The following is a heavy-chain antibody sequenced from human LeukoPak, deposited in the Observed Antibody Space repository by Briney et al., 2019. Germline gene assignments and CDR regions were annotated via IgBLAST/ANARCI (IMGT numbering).Heavy chain of an antibody. D-gene: IGHD1-26*01. CDR2: ISYDGSNK. Sequence: GGSLRLSCAASGFTFSSYAMHWVRQAPGKGLEWVAVISYDGSNKYYADSVKGRFTISRDNPKNTLYLQMNSLRAEDTAVYYCAREASEGATNFDYWGQGTLVTVSS. CDR3: AREASEGATNFDY. CDR1: GFTFSSYA. V-gene: IGHV3-30*04. J-gene: IGHJ4*02.